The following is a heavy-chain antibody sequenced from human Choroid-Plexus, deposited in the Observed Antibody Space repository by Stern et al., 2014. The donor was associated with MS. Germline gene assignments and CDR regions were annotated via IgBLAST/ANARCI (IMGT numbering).Heavy chain of an antibody. D-gene: IGHD2/OR15-2a*01. J-gene: IGHJ5*02. Sequence: VQLVESGGGVVQPGRRLRLSCVASGFTFGSCAMHWVRQAPGKGLGGVAGVSYDGSNKYYADSVKGRFTISRDNSQNTLYMQMSSLRPEDTAVYYCAKDRQYLTYFFDHWGQGSLVTVSS. CDR3: AKDRQYLTYFFDH. CDR1: GFTFGSCA. V-gene: IGHV3-30*18. CDR2: VSYDGSNK.